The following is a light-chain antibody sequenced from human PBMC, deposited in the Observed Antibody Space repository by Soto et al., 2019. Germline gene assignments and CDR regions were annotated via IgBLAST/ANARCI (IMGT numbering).Light chain of an antibody. CDR3: QHYYNPPHT. V-gene: IGKV1-5*01. CDR2: DAS. Sequence: DIQMTQSPSPLSASVGESVTITCRASQSVSSSLAWYQVIPGKAPKLLIYDASTLQTGVPSTFSARGSGTEFTLTIRGLQPDDFATYYCQHYYNPPHTFGQGTKLEIK. J-gene: IGKJ2*01. CDR1: QSVSSS.